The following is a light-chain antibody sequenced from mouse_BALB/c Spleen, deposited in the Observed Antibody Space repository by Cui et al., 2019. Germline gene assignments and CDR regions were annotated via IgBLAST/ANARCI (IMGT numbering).Light chain of an antibody. CDR3: HQWSSYPWT. Sequence: QIVLTHSPAIMSASLGEEITLTCSASSRVSYMHWYQQKSGTSPKLLIYSTSNLASGVPSRFSGSGSGTFYSLTISSVEAEDAADYYCHQWSSYPWTFGGGTKLEIK. V-gene: IGKV4-80*01. J-gene: IGKJ1*01. CDR2: STS. CDR1: SRVSY.